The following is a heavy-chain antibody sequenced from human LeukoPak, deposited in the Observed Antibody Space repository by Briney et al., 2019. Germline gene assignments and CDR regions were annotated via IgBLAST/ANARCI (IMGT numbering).Heavy chain of an antibody. CDR2: ISSSRSYI. J-gene: IGHJ6*02. CDR3: ARCVVVPAAMGGSRPDYYGMDV. Sequence: GGSLRLSCAASGFTFSSYSMNWVRQAPGKGLEWVSSISSSRSYIYYADSVKCRFTISRDNAKNSLYLQMNSLRAEDTAVYYCARCVVVPAAMGGSRPDYYGMDVWGQGTTVTVSS. V-gene: IGHV3-21*01. CDR1: GFTFSSYS. D-gene: IGHD2-2*01.